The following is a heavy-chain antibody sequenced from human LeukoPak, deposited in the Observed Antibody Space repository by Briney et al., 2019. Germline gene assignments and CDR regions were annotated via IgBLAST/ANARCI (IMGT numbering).Heavy chain of an antibody. CDR2: INPNSGGT. J-gene: IGHJ4*02. V-gene: IGHV1-2*06. Sequence: ASVKVSCKASGYTFTGYYMHWVRQAPGQGLEWMGRINPNSGGTNYAQKFQGRVTMTRDTSISTAYMELSRLRSDDTAVYYCARVVGSSGWYRIPTTIQLDEYYFDYWGQGTLVTVSS. CDR3: ARVVGSSGWYRIPTTIQLDEYYFDY. D-gene: IGHD6-19*01. CDR1: GYTFTGYY.